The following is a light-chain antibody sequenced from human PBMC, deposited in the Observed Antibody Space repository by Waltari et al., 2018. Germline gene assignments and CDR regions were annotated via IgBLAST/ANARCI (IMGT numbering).Light chain of an antibody. Sequence: QSALTQPASVSGSPGQSIIISSTGISRDIGGSVYVSWYQQHPGKAPKVIMFDVSNRPSGVSNRFSGSKSGNTASLTISGLQAEDEADYYCSSYTTGVIFGGGTRLTVL. CDR3: SSYTTGVI. J-gene: IGLJ2*01. CDR1: SRDIGGSVY. V-gene: IGLV2-14*03. CDR2: DVS.